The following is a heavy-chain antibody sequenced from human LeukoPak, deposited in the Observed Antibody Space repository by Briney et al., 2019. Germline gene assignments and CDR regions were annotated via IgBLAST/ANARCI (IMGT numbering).Heavy chain of an antibody. V-gene: IGHV3-33*01. Sequence: GGSLRLSCAASGFTFSSYGMHWVRQAPGKRLEWVAATWYDGNNKDYADSVKGRFTISRDNYKNTVYLQVNSLRAEDTAVYHCARDRCGGNCFYLDPWGQGTLVTVSS. J-gene: IGHJ5*02. CDR1: GFTFSSYG. CDR2: TWYDGNNK. D-gene: IGHD2-21*02. CDR3: ARDRCGGNCFYLDP.